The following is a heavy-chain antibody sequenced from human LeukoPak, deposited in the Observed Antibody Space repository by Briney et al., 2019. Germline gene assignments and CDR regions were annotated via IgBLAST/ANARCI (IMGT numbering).Heavy chain of an antibody. J-gene: IGHJ4*02. V-gene: IGHV3-33*01. CDR2: IWYDGSNK. CDR1: GFTFSSYG. Sequence: GGSLRLSCAASGFTFSSYGMHWVRQAPGKGLEWVAVIWYDGSNKYYADSVKGRFTLSRDNSKNTLYLQMSSLRADDTAVYYCVRGTGYWGQGTLVTVSS. CDR3: VRGTGY.